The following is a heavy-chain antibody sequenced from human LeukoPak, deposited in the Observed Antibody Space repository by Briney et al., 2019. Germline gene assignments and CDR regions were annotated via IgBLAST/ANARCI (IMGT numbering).Heavy chain of an antibody. Sequence: GGSLRLSCEASGFTFARYDMHWVRQAPGKGLEWVAVISSDESNKDYTNSVKGRFTIARDNSKNTLFLQMISLRVEDTALYYCVLGNYGGLFDCWGQGALVTVSS. CDR1: GFTFARYD. CDR2: ISSDESNK. D-gene: IGHD4-17*01. CDR3: VLGNYGGLFDC. J-gene: IGHJ4*02. V-gene: IGHV3-30-3*01.